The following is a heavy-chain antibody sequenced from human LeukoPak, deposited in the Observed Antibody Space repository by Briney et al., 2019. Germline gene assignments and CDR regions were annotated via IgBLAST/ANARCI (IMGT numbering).Heavy chain of an antibody. D-gene: IGHD6-19*01. CDR3: AKVVSGSGWYGAFDY. CDR2: ISWNSGSI. CDR1: GFTFDDYA. Sequence: GRSLRLSCAASGFTFDDYAMHWVRQAPGKGLEWVSGISWNSGSIGYADSVKGRFTISRDNAKNSLYLQMNSLRAEDTAVYYCAKVVSGSGWYGAFDYWGQGTLVTVSS. V-gene: IGHV3-9*01. J-gene: IGHJ4*02.